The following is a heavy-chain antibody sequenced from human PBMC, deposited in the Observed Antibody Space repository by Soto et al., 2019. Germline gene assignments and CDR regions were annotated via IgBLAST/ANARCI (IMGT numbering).Heavy chain of an antibody. CDR1: GDSINSGTYS. CDR2: IYYSGHT. CDR3: ARHRPQEDGSKKGFDD. D-gene: IGHD2-15*01. J-gene: IGHJ4*02. V-gene: IGHV4-39*01. Sequence: QLQLQESGPGLVKPSETLSLTCTVSGDSINSGTYSWGWIRQPPGQGLEDIGTIYYSGHTYYNSSLKSRVTIALDTSKNQFSLKLTPGTAADTAGDYWARHRPQEDGSKKGFDDWGQGTLVTVSS.